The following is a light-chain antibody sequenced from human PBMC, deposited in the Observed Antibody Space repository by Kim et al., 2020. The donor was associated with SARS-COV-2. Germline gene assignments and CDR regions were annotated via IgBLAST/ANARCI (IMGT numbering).Light chain of an antibody. CDR3: SSYAGSNSVV. CDR2: EVS. CDR1: SSDVGYYNY. V-gene: IGLV2-8*01. J-gene: IGLJ2*01. Sequence: GQSVTISCTGTSSDVGYYNYVSWYQQHTGKAPKLMIYEVSKRPSGVPDRFSGSKSGNTASLTVSGLQAEDEADYYCSSYAGSNSVVFGGGTQLTVL.